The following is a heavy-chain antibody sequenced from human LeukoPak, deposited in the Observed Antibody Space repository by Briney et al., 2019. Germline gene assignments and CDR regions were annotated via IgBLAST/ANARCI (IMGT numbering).Heavy chain of an antibody. V-gene: IGHV3-23*01. CDR1: GFTFTSYA. CDR3: AKDVRGGPHNWFDP. Sequence: GGSLRLSCAASGFTFTSYAMSWVRQAQGKGLEWVSAITGSGGSTYYIASVKGRFTISRDNSKNTLYLQMNSLRAEDTAVYYCAKDVRGGPHNWFDPWGQGTLVTVSS. CDR2: ITGSGGST. D-gene: IGHD3-10*02. J-gene: IGHJ5*02.